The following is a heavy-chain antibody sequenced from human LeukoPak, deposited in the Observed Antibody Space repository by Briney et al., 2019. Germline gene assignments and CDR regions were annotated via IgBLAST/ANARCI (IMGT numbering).Heavy chain of an antibody. CDR3: ARDLEDCSGGSCYSWFDP. CDR1: GFTFSSYA. Sequence: GGSLRLSCAAFGFTFSSYAMHWVRQAPGKGLEWVAVISYDGSNKYYADSVKGRFTISRDNSKNTLYLQMNSLRAEDTAVYYCARDLEDCSGGSCYSWFDPWGQGTLVTVSS. V-gene: IGHV3-30-3*01. D-gene: IGHD2-15*01. CDR2: ISYDGSNK. J-gene: IGHJ5*02.